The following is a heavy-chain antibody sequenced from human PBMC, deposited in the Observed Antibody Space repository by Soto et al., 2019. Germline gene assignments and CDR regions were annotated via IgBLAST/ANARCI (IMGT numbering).Heavy chain of an antibody. CDR3: ARDFGVVPAALYSFDY. D-gene: IGHD2-2*01. Sequence: AGVKVSCKASGYTFTSYYMDGVRQARGQGLEWMGIINPSGGSKSYAQKFQGRVTMTRDTSTSTVYMELISLSSEDTAVYYCARDFGVVPAALYSFDYWGQGSLVTVSS. J-gene: IGHJ4*02. V-gene: IGHV1-46*01. CDR1: GYTFTSYY. CDR2: INPSGGSK.